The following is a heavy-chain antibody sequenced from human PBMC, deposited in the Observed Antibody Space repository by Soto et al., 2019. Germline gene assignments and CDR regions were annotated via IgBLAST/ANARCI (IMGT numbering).Heavy chain of an antibody. CDR2: MNPNSGNT. V-gene: IGHV1-8*01. Sequence: ASVKVSCKASGYTFTSYDINWVRQATGQGFEYLGWMNPNSGNTGYVKKFQGRVTMTRDTSMSTAYMELSSLRSEDTAVYYCAREVYSYGPQPFDYWGQGTLVTVSS. CDR3: AREVYSYGPQPFDY. D-gene: IGHD5-18*01. J-gene: IGHJ4*02. CDR1: GYTFTSYD.